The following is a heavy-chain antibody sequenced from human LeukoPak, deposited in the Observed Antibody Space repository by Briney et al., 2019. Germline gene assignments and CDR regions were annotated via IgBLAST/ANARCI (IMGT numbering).Heavy chain of an antibody. D-gene: IGHD6-6*01. CDR3: ARGPSIAARYDAFDI. J-gene: IGHJ3*02. CDR2: ISRTGSYT. Sequence: GGSLRLSCVASGYTFGDHYMTWIRQAPGKGLEWISYISRTGSYTIYADSVKGRFTISRDNAKNSLYLQVISLRAEDTAVYYCARGPSIAARYDAFDIWGQGTMVTVSS. CDR1: GYTFGDHY. V-gene: IGHV3-11*06.